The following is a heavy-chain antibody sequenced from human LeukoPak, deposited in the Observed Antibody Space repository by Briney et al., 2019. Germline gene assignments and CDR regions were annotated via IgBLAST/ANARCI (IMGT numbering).Heavy chain of an antibody. J-gene: IGHJ3*02. CDR1: GGSISSGSYY. Sequence: PSQTLSLTCTVSGGSISSGSYYWSWIRQPAGKGLEWIWRIYTSGSTNYNPSLKSRVTISVDTSKNQFSLKLSSVTAADTAVYYFARARSDIVVVPAALAFDIWGQGTMVTVSS. D-gene: IGHD2-2*01. V-gene: IGHV4-61*02. CDR2: IYTSGST. CDR3: ARARSDIVVVPAALAFDI.